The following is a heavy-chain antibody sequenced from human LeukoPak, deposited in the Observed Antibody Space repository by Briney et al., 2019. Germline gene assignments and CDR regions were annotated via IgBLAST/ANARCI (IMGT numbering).Heavy chain of an antibody. V-gene: IGHV1-2*06. J-gene: IGHJ4*02. CDR2: INPNSGGT. Sequence: ASVKVSCKASGYTFTGYYMHWVRQAPGQGLEWMGRINPNSGGTNYAQRFQGRVTMTRDTSISTAYMELSRLRPDDTAVYYCARSASPLFDYWGQGTLVTVSS. D-gene: IGHD6-6*01. CDR1: GYTFTGYY. CDR3: ARSASPLFDY.